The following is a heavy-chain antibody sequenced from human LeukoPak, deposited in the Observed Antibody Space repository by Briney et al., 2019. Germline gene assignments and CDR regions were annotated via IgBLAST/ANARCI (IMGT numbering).Heavy chain of an antibody. CDR1: GFTFSTYG. CDR2: ISWNSGSI. CDR3: AKDNQQWLASSFDY. Sequence: GGSLRLSCAASGFTFSTYGMHWVRQAPGKGLEWVSGISWNSGSIGYADSVKGRFTISRDNAKNSLYLQMNSLRAEDTALYYCAKDNQQWLASSFDYWGQGTLVTVSS. V-gene: IGHV3-9*01. J-gene: IGHJ4*02. D-gene: IGHD6-19*01.